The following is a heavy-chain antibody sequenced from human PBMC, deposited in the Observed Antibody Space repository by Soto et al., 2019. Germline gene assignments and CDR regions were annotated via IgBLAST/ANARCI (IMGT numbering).Heavy chain of an antibody. Sequence: QVQLVQSGAEVKKPGASVKVSCKTSGYTFTSYGISWVRQAPGQGLEWMGWISGYNGNTNYAQKLQGRVTMTTDTSTSTPYMELRSLRSDDTAVYYCARDYRNQLPMRFDPWGQGTLVTVSS. CDR3: ARDYRNQLPMRFDP. V-gene: IGHV1-18*01. J-gene: IGHJ5*02. CDR2: ISGYNGNT. D-gene: IGHD1-1*01. CDR1: GYTFTSYG.